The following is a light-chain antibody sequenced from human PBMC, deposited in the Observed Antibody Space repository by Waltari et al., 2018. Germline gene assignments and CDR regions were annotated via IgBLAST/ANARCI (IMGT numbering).Light chain of an antibody. V-gene: IGKV4-1*01. CDR2: GAS. J-gene: IGKJ2*01. CDR3: QKYDSPPRS. Sequence: DISMTQSPHSLTVSVGERATINCRSSQCGFNRHDNQKCLAWYQQKPGQPPKLLIYGASTRESGVSDRFSVSASGTDFTLTITSLQAEDVAVYYCQKYDSPPRSFGQGTKLE. CDR1: QCGFNRHDNQKC.